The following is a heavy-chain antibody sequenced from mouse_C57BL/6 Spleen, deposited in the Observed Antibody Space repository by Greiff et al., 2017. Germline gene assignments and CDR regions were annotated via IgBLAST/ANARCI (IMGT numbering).Heavy chain of an antibody. J-gene: IGHJ3*01. CDR3: ARWLLLAWFAY. V-gene: IGHV1-81*01. D-gene: IGHD2-3*01. CDR1: GYTFTSYG. Sequence: QVQLKESGAELARPGASVKLSCKASGYTFTSYGISWVKQRTGQGLEWIGEIYPRSGNTYYTEKFKGKATLTADKSSSTAYMELRSLTSEDSAVXFCARWLLLAWFAYWGQGTLVTVSA. CDR2: IYPRSGNT.